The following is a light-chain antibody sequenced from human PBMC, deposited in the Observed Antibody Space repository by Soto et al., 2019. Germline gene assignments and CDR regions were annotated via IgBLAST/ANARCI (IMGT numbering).Light chain of an antibody. Sequence: IQMTDSPASLSASVLDRVTITFRASQSISSYLNLYQQKPGKAPKLLIYAASRLQSGVPSRFSGSGSGTEFTLTISSLQPEDLATYYCLQHNSLLTFGGGTKVDIK. J-gene: IGKJ4*01. CDR1: QSISSY. V-gene: IGKV1-17*01. CDR2: AAS. CDR3: LQHNSLLT.